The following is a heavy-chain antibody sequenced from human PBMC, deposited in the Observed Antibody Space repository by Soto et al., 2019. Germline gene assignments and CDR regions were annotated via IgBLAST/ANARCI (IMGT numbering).Heavy chain of an antibody. CDR1: GGSISSSDYY. CDR2: IYSSGNT. CDR3: AGGRSAATVVTCYFDD. J-gene: IGHJ4*02. Sequence: QVHLQESGPGLVKPSQTLSLTCTVSGGSISSSDYYWSWIRQPPGKGLEWIGYIYSSGNTYYNPSLKSRLNISVDTSKNQFSLKLNSVTAADTALYSCAGGRSAATVVTCYFDDWGQGTLVTVSS. D-gene: IGHD4-17*01. V-gene: IGHV4-30-4*08.